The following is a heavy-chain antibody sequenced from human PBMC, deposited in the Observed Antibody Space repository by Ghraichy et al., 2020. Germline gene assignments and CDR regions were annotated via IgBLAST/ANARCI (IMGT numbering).Heavy chain of an antibody. CDR1: GFTFSSYW. CDR3: ARDYNMVYSSSWYPPNYYGMDV. CDR2: IKQDGSEK. Sequence: LSLTCAASGFTFSSYWMSWVRQAPGKGLEWVANIKQDGSEKYYVDSVKGRFTISRDNAKNSLYLQMNSLRAEDTAVYYCARDYNMVYSSSWYPPNYYGMDVWGQGTTGTVSS. J-gene: IGHJ6*02. V-gene: IGHV3-7*01. D-gene: IGHD6-13*01.